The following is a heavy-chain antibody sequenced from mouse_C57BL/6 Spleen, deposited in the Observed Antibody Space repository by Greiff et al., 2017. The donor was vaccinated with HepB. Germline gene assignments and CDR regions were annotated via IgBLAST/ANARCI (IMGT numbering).Heavy chain of an antibody. D-gene: IGHD2-3*01. CDR3: ARWDDGYSWFAY. V-gene: IGHV7-3*01. Sequence: EVQRVESGGGLVQPGGSLSLSCAASGFTFTDYYMSWVRQPPGKALEWLGFIRNKANGYTTEYSASVKGRFTISRDNSQSILYLQMNALRAEDSATYYCARWDDGYSWFAYWGQGTLVTVSA. J-gene: IGHJ3*01. CDR2: IRNKANGYTT. CDR1: GFTFTDYY.